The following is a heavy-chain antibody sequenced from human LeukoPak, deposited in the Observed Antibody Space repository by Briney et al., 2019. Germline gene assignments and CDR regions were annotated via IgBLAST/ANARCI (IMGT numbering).Heavy chain of an antibody. V-gene: IGHV3-30-3*01. CDR1: GFTFRDYV. CDR3: AREGYYGSGSPPSLYFDY. CDR2: TSSDLNVK. Sequence: GGSLRLSCAASGFTFRDYVIHWVRQAPGKGLEWVAVTSSDLNVKLYADSVKGRFTISRDNSRSTLYLQMNSLRPEDTAIYYCAREGYYGSGSPPSLYFDYWGQGTLVTVSS. D-gene: IGHD3-10*01. J-gene: IGHJ4*02.